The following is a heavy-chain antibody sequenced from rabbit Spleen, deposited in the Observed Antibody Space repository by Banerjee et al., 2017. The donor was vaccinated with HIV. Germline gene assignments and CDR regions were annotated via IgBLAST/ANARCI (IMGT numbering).Heavy chain of an antibody. V-gene: IGHV1S45*01. J-gene: IGHJ4*01. D-gene: IGHD4-1*01. CDR3: ARDLVTIIGWNFNL. CDR1: GFSFSSNYY. Sequence: QQQLEEYGGGLVKPGGTLTLTCKASGFSFSSNYYMCWVRQAPGKRLELIACIYTSSGGTYYATWAKGRFTISRTSSTTVTLQMTSLTAADTARYFCARDLVTIIGWNFNLWGPGTLVTVS. CDR2: IYTSSGGT.